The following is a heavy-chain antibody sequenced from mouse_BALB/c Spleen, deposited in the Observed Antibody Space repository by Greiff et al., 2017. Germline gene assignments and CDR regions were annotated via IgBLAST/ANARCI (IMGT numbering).Heavy chain of an antibody. CDR1: GFTFSSYA. Sequence: EVHLVESGGGLVKPGGSLKLSCAASGFTFSSYAMSWVRQTPEKRLEWVATISSGGSYTYYPDSVKGRFTISRDNAKNTLYLQMSSLRSEDTAMYYCARLYFDVWGAGTTVTVSS. V-gene: IGHV5-9-3*01. J-gene: IGHJ1*01. CDR3: ARLYFDV. CDR2: ISSGGSYT.